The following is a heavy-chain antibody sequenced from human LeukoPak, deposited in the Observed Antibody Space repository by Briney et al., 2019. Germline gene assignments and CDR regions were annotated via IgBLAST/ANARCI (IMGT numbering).Heavy chain of an antibody. V-gene: IGHV4-39*01. CDR1: GGSISSSSYQ. Sequence: PSETLSLTCTVSGGSISSSSYQWGWIRQPPGKGLEWIGSFYYSGNTYYSPSLKSRVTVSVDTSKNLFSLNLTSVTAADTAVYYCAGISIAVVPAYFDYWGQGTLVTVSS. CDR2: FYYSGNT. J-gene: IGHJ4*02. CDR3: AGISIAVVPAYFDY. D-gene: IGHD2-2*01.